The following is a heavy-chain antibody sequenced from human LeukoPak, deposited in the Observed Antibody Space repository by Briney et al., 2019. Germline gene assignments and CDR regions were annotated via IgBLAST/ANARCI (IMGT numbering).Heavy chain of an antibody. V-gene: IGHV4-59*12. CDR3: ARDSSSSWYKGFDP. D-gene: IGHD6-13*01. J-gene: IGHJ5*02. CDR1: GGSISSYY. CDR2: IYYSGST. Sequence: SETLSLTCTVSGGSISSYYWSWIRQPPGKGLEWIGYIYYSGSTNYNPSLKSRVTMSVDTSKNQFSLKLSSVTAADTAVYYCARDSSSSWYKGFDPWGQGTLVTVSS.